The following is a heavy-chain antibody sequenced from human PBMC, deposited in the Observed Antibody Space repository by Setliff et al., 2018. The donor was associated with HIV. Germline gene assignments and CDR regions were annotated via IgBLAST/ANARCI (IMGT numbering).Heavy chain of an antibody. CDR1: GYSISRGYY. CDR2: IYNSGTN. CDR3: ARHSFPFGGKGVDY. V-gene: IGHV4-38-2*01. D-gene: IGHD1-26*01. Sequence: SETLSLTCAVSGYSISRGYYWGWIRQTPGKGLAWIGNIYNSGTNYYNPSLKSRVTISIDTSKNQFSLRLSSVTAADTAVYYCARHSFPFGGKGVDYWGQGTLVTVSS. J-gene: IGHJ4*02.